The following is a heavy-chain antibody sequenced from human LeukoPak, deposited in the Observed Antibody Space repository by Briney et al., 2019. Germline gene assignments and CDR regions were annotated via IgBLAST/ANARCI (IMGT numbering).Heavy chain of an antibody. CDR1: GFTFNSYL. J-gene: IGHJ6*03. CDR3: ARVGGSSWGYFYYHMDV. V-gene: IGHV3-74*01. Sequence: TGGSLRLSCAASGFTFNSYLMHWVRQAPGKGLVWVSRINSDGSSPTYADSVKGRFTISRDNAKNTLYLQMNSLRAEDTAVYYCARVGGSSWGYFYYHMDVLGKGTAVTVSS. D-gene: IGHD6-13*01. CDR2: INSDGSSP.